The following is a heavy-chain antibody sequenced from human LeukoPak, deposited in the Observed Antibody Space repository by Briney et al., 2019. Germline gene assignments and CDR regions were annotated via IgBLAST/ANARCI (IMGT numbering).Heavy chain of an antibody. Sequence: PGGSLRLSCAVSGFTISNFWMSWVRQAPGRGLEWVANIHPEGNEKYHVESVKGRFTISRDNAKNLLFLQMNGLRVEDTAVYYCARGDDFSGDHWGQGTLVTVSS. CDR3: ARGDDFSGDH. J-gene: IGHJ4*02. V-gene: IGHV3-7*04. CDR2: IHPEGNEK. D-gene: IGHD1-1*01. CDR1: GFTISNFW.